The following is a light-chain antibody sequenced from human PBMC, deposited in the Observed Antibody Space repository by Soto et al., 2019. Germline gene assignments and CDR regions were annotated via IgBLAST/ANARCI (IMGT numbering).Light chain of an antibody. CDR3: QQRSVWPIT. Sequence: EIVLTQSPASVSLSPVDRATLSCRASQSVNNYVAWYQQKPGQAPRLLIYDASKRATGIPARFSGSGSGTDFTLTVSSLEPEDFVLYFCQQRSVWPITFGQGTRL. CDR1: QSVNNY. CDR2: DAS. V-gene: IGKV3-11*01. J-gene: IGKJ5*01.